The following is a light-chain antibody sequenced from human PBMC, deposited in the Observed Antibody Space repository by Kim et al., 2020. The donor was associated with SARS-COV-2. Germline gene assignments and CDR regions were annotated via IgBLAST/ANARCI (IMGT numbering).Light chain of an antibody. CDR1: QGISNH. CDR3: QKYDSAPWT. Sequence: ASGGDGVTITCRASQGISNHLAWYQQKPGKVPQVLIYDASALQSGVPSRFSGSRSGTDFTLTISSLQPEDVATYYCQKYDSAPWTFGQGTKVEIK. J-gene: IGKJ1*01. V-gene: IGKV1-27*01. CDR2: DAS.